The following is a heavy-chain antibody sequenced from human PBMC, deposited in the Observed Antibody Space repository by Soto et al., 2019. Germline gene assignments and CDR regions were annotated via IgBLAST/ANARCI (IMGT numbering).Heavy chain of an antibody. CDR2: VSFDGSNK. V-gene: IGHV3-30-3*01. D-gene: IGHD1-20*01. CDR1: GFTFSTHA. Sequence: GGCLRLSCAASGFTFSTHAMHWVRQAPGKGLECVAIVSFDGSNKYYADSVKGRFTISRDNSKNTLYLQMSGLTPEDTAVYYCARDQTGITTTGGGRIDHWGQGTLVTVSS. CDR3: ARDQTGITTTGGGRIDH. J-gene: IGHJ4*02.